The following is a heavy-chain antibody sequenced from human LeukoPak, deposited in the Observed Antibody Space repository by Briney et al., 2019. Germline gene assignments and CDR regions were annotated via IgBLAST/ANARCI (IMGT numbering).Heavy chain of an antibody. J-gene: IGHJ4*02. D-gene: IGHD3-10*01. CDR1: GFTFSSYA. CDR3: AREYYYGSGSYPGYYFDY. CDR2: ISYDGSNK. Sequence: PGRSLRLSCAASGFTFSSYAMHWVRQAPGKGLEWVAVISYDGSNKYYADSVKGRFTISRDNSKNTLYLQMNSLRAEDTAVYYCAREYYYGSGSYPGYYFDYWGQGTLVTVSS. V-gene: IGHV3-30-3*01.